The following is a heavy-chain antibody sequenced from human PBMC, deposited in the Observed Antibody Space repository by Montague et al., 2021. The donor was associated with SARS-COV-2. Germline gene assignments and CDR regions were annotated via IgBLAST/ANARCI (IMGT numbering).Heavy chain of an antibody. CDR3: GRGILSATSNPFDC. CDR1: GGSISSYHHY. J-gene: IGHJ4*02. CDR2: MYYSGST. Sequence: SETLSLTCTVSGGSISSYHHYWGWIRQPPGKGLEWIGTMYYSGSTWLNPSLKSRVTISVDTSKNQLALNLRSVTAADTAVYFCGRGILSATSNPFDCWGPGTPVTVSS. V-gene: IGHV4-39*06. D-gene: IGHD2-15*01.